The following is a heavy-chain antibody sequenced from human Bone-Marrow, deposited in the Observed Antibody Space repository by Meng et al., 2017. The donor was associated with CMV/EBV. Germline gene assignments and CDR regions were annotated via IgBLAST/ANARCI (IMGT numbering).Heavy chain of an antibody. V-gene: IGHV1-2*02. J-gene: IGHJ4*02. CDR3: ARGEWIQLWSYQEYYFDY. CDR2: INPNSGGT. D-gene: IGHD5-18*01. Sequence: ASVKVSCKASGYTFTGYYMHWVRQAPGQGLEWMGWINPNSGGTNYAQKFQGRVTMTRDTSISTAYMELRRLRSDDTAVYYCARGEWIQLWSYQEYYFDYWGQGTLVTVSS. CDR1: GYTFTGYY.